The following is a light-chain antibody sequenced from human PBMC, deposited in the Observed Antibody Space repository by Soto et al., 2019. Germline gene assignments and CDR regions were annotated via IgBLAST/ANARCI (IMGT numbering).Light chain of an antibody. Sequence: QSVLTQPPSASGTPGQRVTISCSGSSSNIGSNVVNWYQQLPGTAPKLLIHSNNQRPSGVPDRFSGSKSGTSASPAISGLQSEDEADYYCAAWDDSLNGPVFGGGTKLTVL. CDR1: SSNIGSNV. V-gene: IGLV1-44*01. CDR3: AAWDDSLNGPV. CDR2: SNN. J-gene: IGLJ2*01.